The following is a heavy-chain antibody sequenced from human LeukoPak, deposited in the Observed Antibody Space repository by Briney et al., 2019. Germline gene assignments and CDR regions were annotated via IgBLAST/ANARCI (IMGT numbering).Heavy chain of an antibody. CDR2: ISSSSSYI. CDR3: AELGIAMIGGV. J-gene: IGHJ6*04. CDR1: GFTFSSYS. V-gene: IGHV3-21*01. D-gene: IGHD3-10*02. Sequence: GGSLRLSCAASGFTFSSYSMNWVRQAPGKGLEWVSSISSSSSYIYYADSVKGRFTISRDNAKNSLYLQMNSLRAEDTAVYYCAELGIAMIGGVWGKGTTVTISS.